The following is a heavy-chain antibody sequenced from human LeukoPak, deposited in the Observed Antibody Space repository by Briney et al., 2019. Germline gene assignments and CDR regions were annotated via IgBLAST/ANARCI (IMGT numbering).Heavy chain of an antibody. J-gene: IGHJ3*02. V-gene: IGHV3-23*01. D-gene: IGHD6-13*01. Sequence: GGSLRLSCAASGFTFSSYAMSWVRQAPGKGLEWVSAISGSGGSTYYADSVKGRFTISRDNSKNTLYLQMNSLRAEDTAVYYCANGMGYSSSLGGAFDIWGQGTMVTVSS. CDR1: GFTFSSYA. CDR2: ISGSGGST. CDR3: ANGMGYSSSLGGAFDI.